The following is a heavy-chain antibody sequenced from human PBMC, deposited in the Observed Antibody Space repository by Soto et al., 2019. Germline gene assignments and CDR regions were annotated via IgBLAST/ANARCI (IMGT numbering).Heavy chain of an antibody. CDR2: IYYSGST. CDR1: GGSISSGDYY. Sequence: TLSLTCTVSGGSISSGDYYWSWIRQPPGKGLEWIGYIYYSGSTYYNPSLKSRVTISVDTSKNQFSLKLSSVTAADTAVYYCASGREMSTAGGDFDYWGQGTLVTVSS. CDR3: ASGREMSTAGGDFDY. J-gene: IGHJ4*02. D-gene: IGHD2-15*01. V-gene: IGHV4-30-4*01.